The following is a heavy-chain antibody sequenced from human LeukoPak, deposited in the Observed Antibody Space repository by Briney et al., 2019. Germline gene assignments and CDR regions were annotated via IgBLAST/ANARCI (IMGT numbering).Heavy chain of an antibody. J-gene: IGHJ4*02. Sequence: PGGSLRLSCAASGFTFSSYSMNWVRQAPGKGLEWVSSISSSSSYIYYADSVKGRFTISRDNAKNSLYLQMNSLRAEDTAVYYCARADWDTAMIDYWGQGTLVTVSS. CDR1: GFTFSSYS. D-gene: IGHD5-18*01. CDR3: ARADWDTAMIDY. V-gene: IGHV3-21*01. CDR2: ISSSSSYI.